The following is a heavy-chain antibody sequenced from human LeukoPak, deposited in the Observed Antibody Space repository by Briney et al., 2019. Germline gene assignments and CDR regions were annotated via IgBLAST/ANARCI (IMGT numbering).Heavy chain of an antibody. Sequence: SVKVSCKASGGTFSSYAISWARQAPGQGLEWMGGIIPIFGTANYAQKFQGRVTITADESTSTAYMELSSLRSEDTAVYYCARGDGELGWFDPWGQGTLVTVSS. D-gene: IGHD3-10*01. CDR2: IIPIFGTA. CDR3: ARGDGELGWFDP. V-gene: IGHV1-69*13. J-gene: IGHJ5*02. CDR1: GGTFSSYA.